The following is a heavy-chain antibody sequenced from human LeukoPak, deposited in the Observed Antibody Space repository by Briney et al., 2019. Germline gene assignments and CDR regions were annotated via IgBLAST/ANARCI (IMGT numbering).Heavy chain of an antibody. V-gene: IGHV4-34*01. D-gene: IGHD3-3*01. Sequence: SETLSLTCAVYGGSFSGYYWSWIRQPPGKGLEWIGEINHSGSTNYNPSLKSRVTISVDTSKNQFSLKLSSVTAADTAVYYRARGGVLRFLEWLPVAPEGFDPWGQGTLVTVSS. J-gene: IGHJ5*02. CDR2: INHSGST. CDR1: GGSFSGYY. CDR3: ARGGVLRFLEWLPVAPEGFDP.